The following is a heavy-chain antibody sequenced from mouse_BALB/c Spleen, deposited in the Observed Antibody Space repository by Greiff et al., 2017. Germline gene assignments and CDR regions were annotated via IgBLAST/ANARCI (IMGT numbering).Heavy chain of an antibody. CDR1: GYSFTSYW. D-gene: IGHD1-2*01. Sequence: VHVKQSGTVLARPGASVKMSCKASGYSFTSYWMHWVKQRPGQGLEWIGAIYPGNSDTSYNQKFKGKAKLTAVTSASTAYMELSSLTNEDSAVYYCTRSWGTAYFDYWGQGTTLTVSS. J-gene: IGHJ2*01. CDR2: IYPGNSDT. CDR3: TRSWGTAYFDY. V-gene: IGHV1-5*01.